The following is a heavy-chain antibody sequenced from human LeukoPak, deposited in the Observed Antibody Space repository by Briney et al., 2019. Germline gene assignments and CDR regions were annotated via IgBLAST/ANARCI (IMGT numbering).Heavy chain of an antibody. V-gene: IGHV1-2*02. D-gene: IGHD5-18*01. CDR1: GYIFTGYY. CDR2: INPNSGGA. CDR3: AREIGPRQLHLWASAFDY. Sequence: GASVKVSCKASGYIFTGYYMHWVRQAPGQGLEWMGWINPNSGGADYAQKFQGRVTMTRDTSTSTVYMELSSLRSEDTAVYYCAREIGPRQLHLWASAFDYWGQGTLVTVSS. J-gene: IGHJ4*02.